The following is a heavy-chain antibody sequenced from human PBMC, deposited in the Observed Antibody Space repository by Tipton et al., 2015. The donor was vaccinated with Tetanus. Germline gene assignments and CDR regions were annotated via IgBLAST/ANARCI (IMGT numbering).Heavy chain of an antibody. CDR1: GGSMISYY. CDR2: IHHSWST. J-gene: IGHJ5*02. D-gene: IGHD5-18*01. CDR3: ARQVGDTYGSALDH. V-gene: IGHV4-59*08. Sequence: TLSLTCTVSGGSMISYYWSWIRQPPEKGLEWIGYIHHSWSTNYNPSLNSRISISTDTSKSQFSLTVRSVTAADTAVYYCARQVGDTYGSALDHWGQGTLVTVSS.